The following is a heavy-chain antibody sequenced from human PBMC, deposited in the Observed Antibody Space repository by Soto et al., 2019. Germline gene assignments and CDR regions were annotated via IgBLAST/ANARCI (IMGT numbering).Heavy chain of an antibody. J-gene: IGHJ6*03. Sequence: SETLSLTCAVYGGSFSGYYWSWIRQPPGKGLEWIGEINHSGSTNYNPSLKSRVTISVDTSKNQFSLKLSSVTAADTAVYYCARGRNPYYDILTGYYGHYYYYYMDVWGKGTTVTVSS. D-gene: IGHD3-9*01. CDR1: GGSFSGYY. CDR2: INHSGST. CDR3: ARGRNPYYDILTGYYGHYYYYYMDV. V-gene: IGHV4-34*01.